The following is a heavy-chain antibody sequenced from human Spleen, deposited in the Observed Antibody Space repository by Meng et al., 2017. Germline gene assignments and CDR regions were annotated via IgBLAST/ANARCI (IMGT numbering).Heavy chain of an antibody. Sequence: GESLKISCAASGFTFSNLGMNWVRQAPGKGLEWLASVSSSSSYIYYADSVKGRFNISRDNANNSLYLQMNSLRAEDTAVYYCTRDPSSGWQKVPYYFDYWGQGSLVTVSS. CDR1: GFTFSNLG. V-gene: IGHV3-21*01. J-gene: IGHJ4*02. CDR2: VSSSSSYI. D-gene: IGHD6-19*01. CDR3: TRDPSSGWQKVPYYFDY.